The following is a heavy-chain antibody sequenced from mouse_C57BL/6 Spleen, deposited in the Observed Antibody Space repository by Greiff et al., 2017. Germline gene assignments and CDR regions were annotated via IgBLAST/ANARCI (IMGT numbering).Heavy chain of an antibody. CDR2: IHPNSGST. CDR3: ARSHYYYGSSDYAMDY. CDR1: GYTFTSYW. J-gene: IGHJ4*01. V-gene: IGHV1-64*01. Sequence: QVQLQQPGAELVKPGASVKLSCKASGYTFTSYWMHWVKQRPGQGLEWIGMIHPNSGSTNYNEKFKSKATLTVDKSSSTAYMQLSSLTSEDSAVYYCARSHYYYGSSDYAMDYWGQGTSVTVSS. D-gene: IGHD1-1*01.